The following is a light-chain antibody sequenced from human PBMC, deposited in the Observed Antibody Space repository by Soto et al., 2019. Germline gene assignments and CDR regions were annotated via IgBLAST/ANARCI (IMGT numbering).Light chain of an antibody. CDR2: GAS. Sequence: RVMTQSPATLSVSPGERATLSCRASQNINSLLAWYQQRPGQAPRLLIYGASTRATGIPARFSGSGSGTEFNLTISSLQSEDFAVYYCQQYNNWPITFGQGTRLEIK. J-gene: IGKJ5*01. CDR1: QNINSL. CDR3: QQYNNWPIT. V-gene: IGKV3-15*01.